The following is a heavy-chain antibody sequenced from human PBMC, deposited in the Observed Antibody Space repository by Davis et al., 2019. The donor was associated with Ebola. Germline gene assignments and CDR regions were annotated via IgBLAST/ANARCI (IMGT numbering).Heavy chain of an antibody. CDR1: GFTFDDYA. J-gene: IGHJ6*02. Sequence: GESLKISCAASGFTFDDYAMHWVRQAPGKGLEWVSLISGDGGSTYYADSVKGRFTISRDNSKNTLYLQMNSLRAEDTAVYYCAKDDDDFWSGYYTKFLLDVWGQGTTVTVSS. CDR2: ISGDGGST. V-gene: IGHV3-43*02. D-gene: IGHD3-3*01. CDR3: AKDDDDFWSGYYTKFLLDV.